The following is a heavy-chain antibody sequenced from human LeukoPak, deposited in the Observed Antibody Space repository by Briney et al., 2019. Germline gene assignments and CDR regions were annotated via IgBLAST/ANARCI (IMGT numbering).Heavy chain of an antibody. V-gene: IGHV3-30*02. J-gene: IGHJ4*02. D-gene: IGHD2-2*02. CDR1: GCTFSSYG. CDR3: AKDGPRSCSSTSCYTGIYYFDY. Sequence: GRSLRLSCAASGCTFSSYGMHWVHQAPGKGLEWVAFIRYDGSNKYYADSVKGRFTISRDNSKNTLYLQMNNLRAEDTAVYYCAKDGPRSCSSTSCYTGIYYFDYWGQGTLVTVSS. CDR2: IRYDGSNK.